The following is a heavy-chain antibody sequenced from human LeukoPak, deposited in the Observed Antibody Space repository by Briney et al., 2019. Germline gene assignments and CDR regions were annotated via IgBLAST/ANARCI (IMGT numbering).Heavy chain of an antibody. Sequence: PSQTLSLTRTVAGGSIRSYYCSWIPQPPRQGLESIGYIYNRGRTNFNPSLKRRISKSVDTSKTQFSLKLSSVTAADTAVYYCARSAIDAFDIWGQGQWSPSLQ. J-gene: IGHJ3*02. CDR2: IYNRGRT. CDR3: ARSAIDAFDI. CDR1: GGSIRSYY. D-gene: IGHD6-25*01. V-gene: IGHV4-59*08.